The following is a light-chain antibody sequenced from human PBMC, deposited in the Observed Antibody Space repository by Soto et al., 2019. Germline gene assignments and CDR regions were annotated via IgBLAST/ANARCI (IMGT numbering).Light chain of an antibody. CDR3: SSYTSSSPYV. Sequence: QSALTQPASVSGSPGQSIAISCTATSSDVGGYNYVSWYQHHPGKAPKLMICDVSNRPSGVSNRFSGSKSGNTASLTISGLQAEDEADYYCSSYTSSSPYVFGTGTKVTVL. CDR1: SSDVGGYNY. V-gene: IGLV2-14*03. CDR2: DVS. J-gene: IGLJ1*01.